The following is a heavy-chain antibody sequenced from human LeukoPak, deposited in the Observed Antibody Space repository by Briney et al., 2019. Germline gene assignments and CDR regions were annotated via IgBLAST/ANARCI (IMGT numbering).Heavy chain of an antibody. D-gene: IGHD2-15*01. Sequence: PGWSLRLSCSASGFPFSSYAMHWVRQAPGKGLEYVSAISDSGVSIYYADSVKGRFTISRDNSKNTLYLQMSSLRAEDTAVYLCVRGYSFGPYGMDVWGQGTTVTVSS. J-gene: IGHJ6*02. CDR1: GFPFSSYA. CDR3: VRGYSFGPYGMDV. CDR2: ISDSGVSI. V-gene: IGHV3-64D*09.